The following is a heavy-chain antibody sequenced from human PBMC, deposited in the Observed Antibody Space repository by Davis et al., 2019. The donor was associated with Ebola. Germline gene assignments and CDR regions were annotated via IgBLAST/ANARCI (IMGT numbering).Heavy chain of an antibody. V-gene: IGHV1-2*02. Sequence: ASVKVSCKASGYTFTSYYMHWVRQAPGQGLEWMGWINPNSGGTNYAQKFQGRVTMTRDTSTSTAYMELSRLRSDDTAVYYCARGDGWELHFDYWGQGTLVTVSS. CDR3: ARGDGWELHFDY. D-gene: IGHD1-26*01. CDR2: INPNSGGT. J-gene: IGHJ4*02. CDR1: GYTFTSYY.